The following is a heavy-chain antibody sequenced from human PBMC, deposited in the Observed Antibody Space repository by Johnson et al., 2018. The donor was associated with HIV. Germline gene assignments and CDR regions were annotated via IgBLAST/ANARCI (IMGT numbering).Heavy chain of an antibody. V-gene: IGHV3-30*04. D-gene: IGHD3-9*01. CDR3: AREEGTDILTRGDAFDI. J-gene: IGHJ3*02. Sequence: QVQLVESGGGVVQPGRSLRLSCAASGFTFSSYAMHWVRQAPGKGLEWVAVISYDGSDKYYADSVKGRFTISRDSSKNTLYLQMNSLRAEDMAVYYCAREEGTDILTRGDAFDIWGQGTMVTVSS. CDR2: ISYDGSDK. CDR1: GFTFSSYA.